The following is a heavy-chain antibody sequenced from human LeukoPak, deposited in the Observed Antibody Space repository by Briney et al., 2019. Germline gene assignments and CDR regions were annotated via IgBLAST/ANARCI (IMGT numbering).Heavy chain of an antibody. Sequence: PSQTLSLTCTVSGGSISSYYWSWIWQRPGKGLERIGYIYYSGSTKYNPSLKSRVTISVDTSKNQFSLKLRSVTAADTAVYYCARGARAGYNLEPFDYWGQGTLVTVSS. CDR1: GGSISSYY. CDR3: ARGARAGYNLEPFDY. CDR2: IYYSGST. J-gene: IGHJ4*02. D-gene: IGHD5-24*01. V-gene: IGHV4-59*08.